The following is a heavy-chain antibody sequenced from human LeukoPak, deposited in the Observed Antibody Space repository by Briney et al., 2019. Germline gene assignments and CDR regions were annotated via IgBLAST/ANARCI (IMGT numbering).Heavy chain of an antibody. CDR2: IKSKTDGGTT. CDR1: GFTFSNAW. J-gene: IGHJ4*02. CDR3: TTDVVYCSSTSCPN. D-gene: IGHD2-2*01. V-gene: IGHV3-15*01. Sequence: PGGSLRLSCAASGFTFSNAWMSWVRQAPGKGLEWVGRIKSKTDGGTTDYAAPVKGRFTISRDDSKNTLYLQMNSLKTEDTAVYYCTTDVVYCSSTSCPNWGQGTLVTVSS.